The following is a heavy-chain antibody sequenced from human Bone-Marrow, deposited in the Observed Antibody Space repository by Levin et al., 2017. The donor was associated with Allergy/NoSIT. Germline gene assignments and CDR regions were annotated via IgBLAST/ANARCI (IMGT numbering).Heavy chain of an antibody. CDR1: GGSISSSNW. Sequence: GSLRLSCAVSGGSISSSNWWSWVRQPPGKGLEWIGEIYHSGSTNYNPSLKSRVTISVDKSKNQFSLKLSSVTAADTAVYYCASLEMATIGGWFDPWGQGTLVTVSS. D-gene: IGHD5-24*01. CDR3: ASLEMATIGGWFDP. CDR2: IYHSGST. J-gene: IGHJ5*02. V-gene: IGHV4-4*02.